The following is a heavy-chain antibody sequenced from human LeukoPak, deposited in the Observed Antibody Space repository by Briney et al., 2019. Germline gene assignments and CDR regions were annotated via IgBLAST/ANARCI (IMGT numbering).Heavy chain of an antibody. J-gene: IGHJ4*02. CDR1: GGSVSSHTYY. Sequence: SETLSLTCTVSGGSVSSHTYYWGWIRQPPGKGLEWIGYIYYSGSTNYNPSLKSRVTISVDTSKNQFSLKLSSVTAADTAVYYCARDQTLLWFGESGGFDYWGQGTLVTVSS. CDR2: IYYSGST. D-gene: IGHD3-10*01. V-gene: IGHV4-61*01. CDR3: ARDQTLLWFGESGGFDY.